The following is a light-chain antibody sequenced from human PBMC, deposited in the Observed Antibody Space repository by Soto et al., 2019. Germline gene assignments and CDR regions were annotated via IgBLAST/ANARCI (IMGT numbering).Light chain of an antibody. CDR2: LNSDGSH. CDR1: SGHSSYA. Sequence: QLVLTQSPSASASLGASVKLTRTLSSGHSSYAIAWHQQQPEKGPRYLMKLNSDGSHSKGDGIPDRFSGSSSGAERYLTLSSLQSEDEADYYCQTWGTGIQVFGTGTKLTVL. V-gene: IGLV4-69*01. J-gene: IGLJ1*01. CDR3: QTWGTGIQV.